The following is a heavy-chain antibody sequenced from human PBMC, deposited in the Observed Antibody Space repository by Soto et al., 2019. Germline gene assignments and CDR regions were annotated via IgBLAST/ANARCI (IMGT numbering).Heavy chain of an antibody. D-gene: IGHD3-22*01. CDR3: ASRRSSGYPACDY. V-gene: IGHV1-8*01. J-gene: IGHJ4*02. CDR1: GYTFTSYD. Sequence: QVQLVQSGAEVKKPGASVKVSCKASGYTFTSYDINWVRQATGQGLEWMGWMNPNSGNTGYAQKFQGRVNMTRNTCISNAYMELSSMRSEDTAVYYCASRRSSGYPACDYWGQGTLVAVSS. CDR2: MNPNSGNT.